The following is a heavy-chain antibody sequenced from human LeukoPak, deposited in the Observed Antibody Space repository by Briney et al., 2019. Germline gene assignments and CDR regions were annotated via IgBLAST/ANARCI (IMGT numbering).Heavy chain of an antibody. V-gene: IGHV3-64D*06. CDR2: ISSNGGST. CDR1: GFTFSSYA. J-gene: IGHJ5*02. Sequence: GGSLRLSYSASGFTFSSYAMHWVRQAPGKGLEYVSAISSNGGSTYYADSVKGRFTISRDNSKNTLYLQMSSLRAEDTAVYYCAALGGYYDILTGYYQSKNWFDPWGQGTLVTVSS. D-gene: IGHD3-9*01. CDR3: AALGGYYDILTGYYQSKNWFDP.